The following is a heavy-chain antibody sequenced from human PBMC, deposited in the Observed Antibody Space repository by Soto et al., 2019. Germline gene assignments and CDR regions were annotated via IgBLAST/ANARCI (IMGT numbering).Heavy chain of an antibody. V-gene: IGHV3-30*03. CDR2: MSYDGSAK. D-gene: IGHD3-10*02. Sequence: QVQLVESGGGVVQPGRSLRLSCEGSGFIFSNNGMHWVRQAPGKGLEWVAFMSYDGSAKFLADSVKGRFTISRDNSKSTLFLHIRSLRAEDTAMYYCAIVRVADSPLDHWGQGTLVTVSS. CDR1: GFIFSNNG. J-gene: IGHJ4*02. CDR3: AIVRVADSPLDH.